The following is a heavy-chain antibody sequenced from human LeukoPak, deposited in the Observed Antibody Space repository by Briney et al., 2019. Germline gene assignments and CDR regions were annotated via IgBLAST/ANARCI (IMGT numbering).Heavy chain of an antibody. D-gene: IGHD6-6*01. CDR1: GGSISSSSYY. J-gene: IGHJ4*02. CDR3: ARSTLYSSSSGTFDY. Sequence: SETLSLTCTVSGGSISSSSYYWSWIRQPAGKGLEWIGRIYTSGSTNYNPSLKSRVTMSVDTSKNQFSLKLSSVTAADTAVYYCARSTLYSSSSGTFDYWGQGTLVTVSS. V-gene: IGHV4-61*02. CDR2: IYTSGST.